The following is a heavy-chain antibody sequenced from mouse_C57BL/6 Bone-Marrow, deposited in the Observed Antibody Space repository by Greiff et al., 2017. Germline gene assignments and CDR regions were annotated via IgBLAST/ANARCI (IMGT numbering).Heavy chain of an antibody. J-gene: IGHJ1*03. D-gene: IGHD1-1*01. CDR3: ARTVGCASGGYWYFDV. CDR2: INPNNGGT. CDR1: GYTFTDYN. Sequence: EVQLQQSGPELVKPGASVKMSCKASGYTFTDYNMHWVKQSHGKSLEWIGYINPNNGGTSYNQKFKGKATLTVNKSSSTAYMELRSLTSEDSAVYYCARTVGCASGGYWYFDVWGTGTTVTVSS. V-gene: IGHV1-22*01.